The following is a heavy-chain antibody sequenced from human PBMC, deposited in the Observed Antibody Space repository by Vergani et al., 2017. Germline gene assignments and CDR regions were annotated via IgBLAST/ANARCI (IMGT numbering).Heavy chain of an antibody. D-gene: IGHD2-2*01. CDR1: GYSFTSYW. Sequence: EVQLVQSGAEVKKPGESLKISCKGSGYSFTSYWIGWVRQMPGKGLEWMGIIYPGDSDTRYSPSFQGQVTISADKSISTAYLQWSSLKASDTATYYCARLNDIVVVPAAHNWFDPWGQGTLVTVSS. V-gene: IGHV5-51*01. CDR2: IYPGDSDT. J-gene: IGHJ5*02. CDR3: ARLNDIVVVPAAHNWFDP.